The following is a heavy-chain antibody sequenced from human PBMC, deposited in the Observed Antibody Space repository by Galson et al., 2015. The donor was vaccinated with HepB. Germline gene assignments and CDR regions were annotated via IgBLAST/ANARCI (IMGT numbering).Heavy chain of an antibody. CDR3: ARDWSLLTGHAIERFDS. CDR2: IKPHGTEM. D-gene: IGHD1-20*01. CDR1: GFRLSSYS. V-gene: IGHV3-7*03. Sequence: SLRLSCAASGFRLSSYSMNWVRQAPGKGLEWVANIKPHGTEMYYVDSVKGRFTISRDDAKNSVYLQMNSLRAEDTAVYYCARDWSLLTGHAIERFDSWGQGTLVTVSS. J-gene: IGHJ4*02.